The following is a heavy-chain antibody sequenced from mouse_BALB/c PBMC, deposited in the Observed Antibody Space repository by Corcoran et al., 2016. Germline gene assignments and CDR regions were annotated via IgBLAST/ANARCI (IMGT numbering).Heavy chain of an antibody. D-gene: IGHD1-1*01. V-gene: IGHV1-18*01. J-gene: IGHJ2*01. CDR3: ARWGITTFDY. Sequence: EVLLKQSGPELVKLGAAVRITCNASGYTLTDYNKDWVKQSHGKSIEWIGDINPRSRGTIYNQTFEGRATLTVDKSSSTAYMELRSLTSEDTAVYYCARWGITTFDYWGQGTTVTVS. CDR2: INPRSRGT. CDR1: GYTLTDYN.